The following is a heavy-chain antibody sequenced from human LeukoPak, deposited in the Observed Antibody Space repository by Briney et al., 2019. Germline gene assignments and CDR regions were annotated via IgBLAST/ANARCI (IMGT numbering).Heavy chain of an antibody. D-gene: IGHD1-1*01. J-gene: IGHJ4*02. CDR1: GGFISRGNW. CDR3: ARKGPSTIADY. CDR2: IHHSVGT. Sequence: SETLSLTCAVSGGFISRGNWWGWFRQPPGKGLEWIAEIHHSVGTNYNPSLKTRLAISMDISKNQFSLDVTSMTAADTGTYYCARKGPSTIADYWGRGILVTVSS. V-gene: IGHV4-4*02.